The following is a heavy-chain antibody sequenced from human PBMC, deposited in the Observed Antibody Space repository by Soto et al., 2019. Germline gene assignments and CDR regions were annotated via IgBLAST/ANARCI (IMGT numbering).Heavy chain of an antibody. J-gene: IGHJ6*02. CDR1: GFTFSSYG. CDR3: ARGLDIVVVPANYGMDV. Sequence: QVQLVESGGGVVQPVRSLRLSCAASGFTFSSYGMHWVRQAPGKGLEWVAVIWYDGSNKYYADSVKGRFTISRDNSRNKLYLQMNSLRAEDTAVYYCARGLDIVVVPANYGMDVWGQGTTVTVSS. D-gene: IGHD2-2*03. CDR2: IWYDGSNK. V-gene: IGHV3-33*01.